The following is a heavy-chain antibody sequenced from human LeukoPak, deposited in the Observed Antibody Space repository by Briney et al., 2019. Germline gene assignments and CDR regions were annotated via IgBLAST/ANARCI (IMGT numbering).Heavy chain of an antibody. V-gene: IGHV1-46*01. D-gene: IGHD2-2*01. CDR2: INPSGGST. J-gene: IGHJ5*02. CDR3: ARGQIVVVPAAGGRYNWFDP. Sequence: GASVKVSCKASGYTFTSYYMHWVRQAPGQGLEWMGIINPSGGSTSYAQNFQGRVSMTTDTSTSTAYMELSSLRSEDTAVYYCARGQIVVVPAAGGRYNWFDPWGQGTLVTVSS. CDR1: GYTFTSYY.